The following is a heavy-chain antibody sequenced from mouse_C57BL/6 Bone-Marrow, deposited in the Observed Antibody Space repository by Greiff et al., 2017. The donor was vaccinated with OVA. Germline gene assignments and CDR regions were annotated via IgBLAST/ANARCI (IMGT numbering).Heavy chain of an antibody. CDR2: INYDGSST. D-gene: IGHD1-1*01. Sequence: EVMLVESEGGLVQPGSSLKLSCTASGFTFSDYYMAWVRQVPEKGLEWVANINYDGSSTYYLDSLKSRFIISRHNAKNILYLQMSSLKSEDTATYYCAREDYYGLYYAMDYWGQGTSVTVSS. J-gene: IGHJ4*01. CDR3: AREDYYGLYYAMDY. V-gene: IGHV5-16*01. CDR1: GFTFSDYY.